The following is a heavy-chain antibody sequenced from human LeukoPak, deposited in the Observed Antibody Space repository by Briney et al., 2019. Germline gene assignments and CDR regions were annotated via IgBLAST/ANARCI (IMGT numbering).Heavy chain of an antibody. D-gene: IGHD1-26*01. CDR1: GGSISSYY. V-gene: IGHV4-4*09. CDR3: ARLSIVGAFDY. J-gene: IGHJ4*02. CDR2: IYTSGST. Sequence: SETLSLTCTVSGGSISSYYWSWIRQPPGKGLEGIGYIYTSGSTNYNPSLKSRVTISVDTSKNQFSLKLSSVTAADTAVYYCARLSIVGAFDYWGQGTLVTVSS.